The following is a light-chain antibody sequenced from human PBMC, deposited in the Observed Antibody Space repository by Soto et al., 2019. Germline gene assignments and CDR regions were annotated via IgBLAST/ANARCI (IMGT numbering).Light chain of an antibody. Sequence: DIQLTQSPASVSAAVGDRINISCRASQPSKTWLAWYEQKPGKGPKLLIYTASTLETGVPSRFSGSGSGTDFTLTISRLRHEDAAIFHRHQAASFPFPFGPGAKV. J-gene: IGKJ3*01. CDR2: TAS. CDR3: HQAASFPFP. CDR1: QPSKTW. V-gene: IGKV1-12*01.